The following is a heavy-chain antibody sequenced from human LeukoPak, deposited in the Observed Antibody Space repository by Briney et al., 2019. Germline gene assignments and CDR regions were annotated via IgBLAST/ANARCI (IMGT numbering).Heavy chain of an antibody. CDR3: ARVGLGSGWYVADY. CDR1: GGSISSSSYY. J-gene: IGHJ4*02. Sequence: PSETLSLTCTVSGGSISSSSYYWGWIRQPPGKGLEWIGSIYYSGSTYYNPSLKSRVTISVDTSKNQFSLKLSSVTAADTAVYYCARVGLGSGWYVADYWGQGTLVTVSS. CDR2: IYYSGST. D-gene: IGHD6-19*01. V-gene: IGHV4-39*07.